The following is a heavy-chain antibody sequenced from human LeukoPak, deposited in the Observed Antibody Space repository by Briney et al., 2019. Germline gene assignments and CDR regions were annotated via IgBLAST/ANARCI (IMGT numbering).Heavy chain of an antibody. D-gene: IGHD1-26*01. V-gene: IGHV3-23*01. CDR2: ISDSGDNT. Sequence: PGGSLRLSCAASGFTFSSYGMGWVRQAPRKGLEWVSLISDSGDNTYYADSVKGRFTISRDNSKNTLYLQMNSLRAEDTAIYFCLRGVGAFDYWGQGTLVTVSS. CDR3: LRGVGAFDY. CDR1: GFTFSSYG. J-gene: IGHJ4*02.